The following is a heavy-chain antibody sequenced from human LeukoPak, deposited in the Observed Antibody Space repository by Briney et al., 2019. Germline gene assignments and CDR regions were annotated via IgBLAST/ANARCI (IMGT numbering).Heavy chain of an antibody. CDR3: ARPSGTRFGELDY. Sequence: PGGSLRLSCAASGFTFSSYWMRWVRQAPGKGLVWVSRINSDGSSTSYADSVKGRFIISRDNAKNTLYLQMNSLRAEDTAVYYCARPSGTRFGELDYWGQGTLVTVSS. J-gene: IGHJ4*02. V-gene: IGHV3-74*01. D-gene: IGHD3-10*01. CDR1: GFTFSSYW. CDR2: INSDGSST.